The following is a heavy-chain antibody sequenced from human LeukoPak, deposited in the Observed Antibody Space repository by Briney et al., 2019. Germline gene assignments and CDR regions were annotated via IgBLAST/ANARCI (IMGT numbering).Heavy chain of an antibody. V-gene: IGHV4-34*01. CDR3: ASMVRGAPDKYYGMDV. Sequence: PSETLSLTCAVYGGSFSGYYWSWIRQPPGKGLEWIGEINHSGSTNYNPSLKSRVTISVDTSKNQFSLKLSSVTAADTAVYYCASMVRGAPDKYYGMDVWGQGTTVTVSS. CDR1: GGSFSGYY. D-gene: IGHD3-10*01. J-gene: IGHJ6*02. CDR2: INHSGST.